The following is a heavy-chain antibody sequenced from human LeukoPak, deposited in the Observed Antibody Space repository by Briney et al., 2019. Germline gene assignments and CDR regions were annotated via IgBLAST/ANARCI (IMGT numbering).Heavy chain of an antibody. J-gene: IGHJ4*02. CDR3: ARGAGYPYYFDY. Sequence: ASVKVSCKASGGTFSSYAISWVRQAPGQGLGWMGGIIPIFGTANYAQKFQGRVTITADESTSTAYMELSSLRSEDTAVYYCARGAGYPYYFDYWGQGTLVTVSS. CDR1: GGTFSSYA. V-gene: IGHV1-69*13. D-gene: IGHD5-12*01. CDR2: IIPIFGTA.